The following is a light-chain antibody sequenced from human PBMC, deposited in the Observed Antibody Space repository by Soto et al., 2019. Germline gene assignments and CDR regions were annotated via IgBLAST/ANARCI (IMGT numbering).Light chain of an antibody. CDR3: QNRSSWPVS. Sequence: DIQMTHSPSSVSASVLYIVTITFRASQGISSWLAWYQQKPGKAPKLLIYAASNRASGIPARFSGSGSGTDFTLTISSLEPEDFAVYYCQNRSSWPVSFGQGTRLEIK. CDR2: AAS. V-gene: IGKV1-12*01. J-gene: IGKJ5*01. CDR1: QGISSW.